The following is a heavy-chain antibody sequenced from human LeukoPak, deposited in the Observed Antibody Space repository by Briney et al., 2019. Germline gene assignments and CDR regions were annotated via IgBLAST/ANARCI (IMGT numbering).Heavy chain of an antibody. CDR1: GYRFSNSW. V-gene: IGHV5-51*01. CDR3: ARSASGWGFDD. J-gene: IGHJ4*02. Sequence: GESLKISCKGSGYRFSNSWIGWVRQMPGKALEWMGIIYPGDSDIIYSPSFQGQVSISADKSISTAYLQWSSLKASDSAMYYCARSASGWGFDDWGQGTLVTVSS. D-gene: IGHD6-19*01. CDR2: IYPGDSDI.